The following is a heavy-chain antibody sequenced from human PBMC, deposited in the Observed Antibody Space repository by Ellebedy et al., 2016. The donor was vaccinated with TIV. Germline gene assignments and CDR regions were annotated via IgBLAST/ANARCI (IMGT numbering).Heavy chain of an antibody. J-gene: IGHJ4*02. CDR1: GFTDY. D-gene: IGHD1-14*01. CDR3: AEGPDVFNY. CDR2: IYSGGDT. V-gene: IGHV3-53*04. Sequence: GESLKISCAASGFTDYMAWVRQAPGKGLEWVSVIYSGGDTYYADSVKGRFTISRHNSENTHYLQMNSLRAEDTAVYYCAEGPDVFNYWGQGTLVTVSS.